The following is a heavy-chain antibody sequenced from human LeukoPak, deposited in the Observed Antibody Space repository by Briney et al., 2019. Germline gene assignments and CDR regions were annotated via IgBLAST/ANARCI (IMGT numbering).Heavy chain of an antibody. Sequence: GGSLRLSCAASGFTFSSYEMNWVRQAPGKGLEWVSYISSSGSTIYYADSVKGRFTISRDNAKNSLYLQMNSLRAEDTAVYYCARDGTAMDTSPYYMDVWGKGTTVTISS. D-gene: IGHD5-18*01. V-gene: IGHV3-48*03. CDR3: ARDGTAMDTSPYYMDV. CDR2: ISSSGSTI. CDR1: GFTFSSYE. J-gene: IGHJ6*03.